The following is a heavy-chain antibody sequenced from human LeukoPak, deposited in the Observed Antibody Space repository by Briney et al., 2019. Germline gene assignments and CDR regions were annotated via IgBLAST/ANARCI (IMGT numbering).Heavy chain of an antibody. CDR2: INHSGST. CDR3: ASYGSGTSRFDY. D-gene: IGHD3-10*01. CDR1: GGSFSGYY. J-gene: IGHJ4*02. V-gene: IGHV4-34*01. Sequence: ETLSLTCAVYGGSFSGYYWSWIRQPPGKGLEWIGEINHSGSTNYNPSLKSRVTISVDTSKNQFSLKLSSVTAADTAVYYCASYGSGTSRFDYWGQGTLVTVSS.